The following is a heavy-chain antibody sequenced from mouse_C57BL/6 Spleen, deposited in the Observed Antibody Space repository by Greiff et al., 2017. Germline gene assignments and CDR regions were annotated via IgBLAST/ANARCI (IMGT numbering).Heavy chain of an antibody. V-gene: IGHV5-9*01. CDR2: ISGGGGNT. Sequence: DVKLVESGGGLVKPGGSLKLSCAASGFTFSSYTMSWVRQTPEKRLEWVATISGGGGNTYYPDSVKGRFTISRDNAKNTLYLQMSSLRSEDTALYYCASHITTVVATNAMDYWGQGTSVTVSS. D-gene: IGHD1-1*01. CDR3: ASHITTVVATNAMDY. CDR1: GFTFSSYT. J-gene: IGHJ4*01.